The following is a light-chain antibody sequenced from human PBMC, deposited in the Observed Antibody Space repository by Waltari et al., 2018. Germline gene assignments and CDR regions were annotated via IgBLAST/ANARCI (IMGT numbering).Light chain of an antibody. CDR3: SSYAGSNRLV. CDR1: RSDVGGYKL. Sequence: QSALTQPPSASGSPGQSVTITCTGTRSDVGGYKLVSWYQQFPGNAPKLLISEVGGRPSGVPARFSGAKSGNTASLTIAALQAEDEADYYYSSYAGSNRLVFGTGTRVTV. CDR2: EVG. V-gene: IGLV2-8*01. J-gene: IGLJ1*01.